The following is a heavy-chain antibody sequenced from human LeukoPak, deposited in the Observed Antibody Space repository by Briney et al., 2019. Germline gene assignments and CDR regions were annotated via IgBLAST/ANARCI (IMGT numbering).Heavy chain of an antibody. CDR2: ISGSGGST. D-gene: IGHD1-26*01. CDR1: GFTFSSYA. Sequence: GGSLRLSCTASGFTFSSYAMSWVRQAPGKGLEWVSAISGSGGSTYYADSVKGRFTISRDNSKNTLYLQMNSLRAEDTAVYYCARGIVGAKGKAQYYFGYWGQGTLVTVSS. J-gene: IGHJ4*02. CDR3: ARGIVGAKGKAQYYFGY. V-gene: IGHV3-23*01.